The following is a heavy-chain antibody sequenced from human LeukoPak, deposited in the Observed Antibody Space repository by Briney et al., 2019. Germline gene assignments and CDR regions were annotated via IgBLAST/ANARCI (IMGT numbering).Heavy chain of an antibody. Sequence: GGSLRLSCAASGFTFSSYAMSWVRQAPGKGLEWVSTFSGSGGSTYYADSVKGRFTISRDNSKNTLYLQMNSLRAEDTAVYYCAKVWDPYSSSWGVDYWGQGTLVTVSS. CDR3: AKVWDPYSSSWGVDY. CDR1: GFTFSSYA. D-gene: IGHD6-13*01. CDR2: FSGSGGST. J-gene: IGHJ4*02. V-gene: IGHV3-23*01.